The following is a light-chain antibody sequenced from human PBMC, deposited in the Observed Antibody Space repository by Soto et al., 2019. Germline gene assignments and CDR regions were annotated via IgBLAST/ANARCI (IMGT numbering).Light chain of an antibody. CDR1: QSISSY. V-gene: IGKV3-20*01. CDR2: DES. CDR3: QQYDSWT. J-gene: IGKJ1*01. Sequence: ELVMTQSPATLSVSPGERATLSCRASQSISSYLAWYQQKPGQAPRLLIYDESSRATGVPDRFSGSGSGTDFTLTISRLEPEDFAVYYCQQYDSWTFGQGTKVDIK.